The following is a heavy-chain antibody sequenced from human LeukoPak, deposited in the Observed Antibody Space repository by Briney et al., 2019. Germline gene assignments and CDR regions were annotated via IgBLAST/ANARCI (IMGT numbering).Heavy chain of an antibody. J-gene: IGHJ6*02. CDR3: ARESGRDSSSWYIAVDRYGMDV. V-gene: IGHV1-46*01. CDR2: INPSGGST. CDR1: GYTFTSYY. D-gene: IGHD6-13*01. Sequence: ASVKVSCKASGYTFTSYYMHWVRQAPGQGLEWMGIINPSGGSTSYAQKFQGGVTMTRDTSTSTVYMELSSLRSEDTAVYYCARESGRDSSSWYIAVDRYGMDVWGQGTTVTVSS.